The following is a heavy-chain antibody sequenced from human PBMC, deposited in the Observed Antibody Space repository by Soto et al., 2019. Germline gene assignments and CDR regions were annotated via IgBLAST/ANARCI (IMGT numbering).Heavy chain of an antibody. D-gene: IGHD3-22*01. Sequence: ASETLSLTCTVSGGSISSSSYYWGWIRQPPGKGLEWIGSIYYSGSTYYNPSLKSRVTISVDTSKNQFSLKLSSVTAADTAVYYCARLDSSGYYPWFDPWGQGTLVTV. CDR3: ARLDSSGYYPWFDP. CDR1: GGSISSSSYY. CDR2: IYYSGST. J-gene: IGHJ5*02. V-gene: IGHV4-39*01.